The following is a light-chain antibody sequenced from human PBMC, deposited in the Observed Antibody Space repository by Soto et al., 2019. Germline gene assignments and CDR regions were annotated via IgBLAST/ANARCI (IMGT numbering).Light chain of an antibody. CDR2: KAS. V-gene: IGKV1-5*03. Sequence: DIQMAQSPSTLSASVGDRVTITCRASQSISSWLAWYQQKPGKAPKLLIYKASSLESGVPSRFSGSGSGTEFILTISSLKPDDFATYYCQQYNSYSGTFGQGTKVDIK. CDR1: QSISSW. J-gene: IGKJ1*01. CDR3: QQYNSYSGT.